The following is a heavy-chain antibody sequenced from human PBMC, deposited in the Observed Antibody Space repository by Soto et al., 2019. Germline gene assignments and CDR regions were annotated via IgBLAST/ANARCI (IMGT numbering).Heavy chain of an antibody. J-gene: IGHJ4*02. CDR2: IYYSGST. Sequence: TSETLSLTCTVSGGSISSGGYYWSWIRQHPGKGLEWIGYIYYSGSTYYNPSLKSRVTISVDRSKNQFSLKLSSVTAADTAVYYCARFGSIAVTRFDYWGQGVLVTVSS. CDR1: GGSISSGGYY. V-gene: IGHV4-31*03. D-gene: IGHD6-19*01. CDR3: ARFGSIAVTRFDY.